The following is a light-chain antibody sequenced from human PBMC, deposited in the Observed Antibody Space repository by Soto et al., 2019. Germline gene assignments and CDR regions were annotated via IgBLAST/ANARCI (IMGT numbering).Light chain of an antibody. J-gene: IGKJ3*01. Sequence: DIVMTQSPDSLAVSLGERATINCKSSQSVLYSSNNKNFLAWYQQKPGQPPKLLIYWASTRESGVPARFSGSGSGTDFTLTISSLQAEDVAVYYCQQYYSNPITFGPGTKVDIK. CDR3: QQYYSNPIT. CDR2: WAS. CDR1: QSVLYSSNNKNF. V-gene: IGKV4-1*01.